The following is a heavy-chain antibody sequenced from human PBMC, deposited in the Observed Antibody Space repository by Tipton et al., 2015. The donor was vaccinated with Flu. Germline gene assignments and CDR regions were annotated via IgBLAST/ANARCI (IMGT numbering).Heavy chain of an antibody. V-gene: IGHV4-38-2*01. Sequence: TLSPICPASGDSIGSDYYWGWTRQPPERGLEWIGNTYRTVSTYYNPSLTSRVTISVDTSKNQFSLKLSSVTAADTAVYYCARSDSGTYYLPDYFHYWGQGTLVSVSS. CDR1: GDSIGSDYY. J-gene: IGHJ4*02. CDR3: ARSDSGTYYLPDYFHY. CDR2: TYRTVST. D-gene: IGHD1-26*01.